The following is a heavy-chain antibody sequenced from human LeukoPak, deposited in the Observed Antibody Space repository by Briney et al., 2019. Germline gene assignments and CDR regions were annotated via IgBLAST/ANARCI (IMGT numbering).Heavy chain of an antibody. D-gene: IGHD3-22*01. CDR1: GYTFTRYY. J-gene: IGHJ5*02. CDR3: ARTVIYYDSSGHNWFDP. Sequence: GASVNVSCTASGYTFTRYYMHWVRQAPGQGLEWMGWINPNSGGTNYAQKFQRRVTMTRDTSISTAYMELSRLRSDDTAVYYCARTVIYYDSSGHNWFDPWGQGTLVTVSS. V-gene: IGHV1-2*02. CDR2: INPNSGGT.